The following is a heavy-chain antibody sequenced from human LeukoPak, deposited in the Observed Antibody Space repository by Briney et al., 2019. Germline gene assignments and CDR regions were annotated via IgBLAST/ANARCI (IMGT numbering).Heavy chain of an antibody. D-gene: IGHD1-26*01. CDR2: INPSGGST. J-gene: IGHJ2*01. V-gene: IGHV1-46*01. CDR1: GYTFTDYY. Sequence: ASVKVSCKASGYTFTDYYIHWVRQAPGQGLEWMGIINPSGGSTSYAQKFQGRVTMTRDMSTSTVYMELSSLRSEDTAVYYCARVGVGATGDTGWYFDLWGRGTLVTVSS. CDR3: ARVGVGATGDTGWYFDL.